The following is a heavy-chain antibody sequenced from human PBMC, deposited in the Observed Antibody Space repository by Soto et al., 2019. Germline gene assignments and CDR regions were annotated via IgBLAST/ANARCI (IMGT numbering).Heavy chain of an antibody. CDR1: GFTLSTFG. D-gene: IGHD3-22*01. V-gene: IGHV3-23*01. J-gene: IGHJ4*02. Sequence: GGSLRLSCAASGFTLSTFGMNWVRQAPGKGLEWVSSLRDIGTNTYYADSVKGRFTVARDNSRNTLFLQMNSLRAEDTAVYYCAKLDYYDSGSYYYFDSWGQGTLVTVSS. CDR3: AKLDYYDSGSYYYFDS. CDR2: LRDIGTNT.